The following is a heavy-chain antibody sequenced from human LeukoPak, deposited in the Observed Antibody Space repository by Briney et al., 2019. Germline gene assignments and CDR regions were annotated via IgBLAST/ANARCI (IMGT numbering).Heavy chain of an antibody. J-gene: IGHJ6*03. D-gene: IGHD3-10*01. CDR1: GFTFSSYA. CDR2: IRSDGINK. Sequence: GGSLRLSCAASGFTFSSYAMHWVRRAPGKGLEWVAFIRSDGINKYHADSVKGRFTISRDNSKNTLYLQMNSLRAEDTAVYYCAKLGKTENHYGSGRFSYYYYMDVWGKGTTVTISS. V-gene: IGHV3-30*02. CDR3: AKLGKTENHYGSGRFSYYYYMDV.